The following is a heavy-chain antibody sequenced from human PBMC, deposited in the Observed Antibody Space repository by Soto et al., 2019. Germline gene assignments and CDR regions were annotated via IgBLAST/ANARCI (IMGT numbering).Heavy chain of an antibody. V-gene: IGHV2-5*02. D-gene: IGHD2-15*01. CDR2: IYWDNDK. J-gene: IGHJ6*02. CDR3: AHKGGRGAAMDV. CDR1: GFSVSTSGVG. Sequence: QITLKESGPTLVKPTQTLTLTCSFSGFSVSTSGVGVAWIRQSPGTALEWLALIYWDNDKRYSPFLQSRVTITKDTSKNQVVLTMTNMDPVDTATYYCAHKGGRGAAMDVWGQGTTVTVSS.